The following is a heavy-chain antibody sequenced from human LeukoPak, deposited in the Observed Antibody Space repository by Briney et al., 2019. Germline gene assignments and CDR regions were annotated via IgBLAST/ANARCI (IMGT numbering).Heavy chain of an antibody. J-gene: IGHJ4*02. CDR2: ISGSGAYT. V-gene: IGHV3-23*01. CDR3: AKSYSTSWSFYAY. D-gene: IGHD6-13*01. Sequence: PGGSLRLSCAASGFTFSSYAMSWVRQAPGKGLEWVSTISGSGAYTYYADSVKGRFTISRDNSNNPLYLQMNSLRAEDTAVFYCAKSYSTSWSFYAYWGQGTLVTVSS. CDR1: GFTFSSYA.